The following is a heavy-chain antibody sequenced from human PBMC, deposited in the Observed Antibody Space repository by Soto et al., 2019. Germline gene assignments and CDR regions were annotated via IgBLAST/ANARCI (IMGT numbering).Heavy chain of an antibody. CDR1: GFTFSSYA. CDR2: ISGSGGST. V-gene: IGHV3-23*01. Sequence: GGSLRLSCAASGFTFSSYAMSWVRQAPGKGLEWVSAISGSGGSTYYADSVKGRFTISRDNSKNTLYLQMNSLRAEDTAVYYCAKEFTTYYDFWSGYPYGMDVWGQGTTVTLSS. J-gene: IGHJ6*02. D-gene: IGHD3-3*01. CDR3: AKEFTTYYDFWSGYPYGMDV.